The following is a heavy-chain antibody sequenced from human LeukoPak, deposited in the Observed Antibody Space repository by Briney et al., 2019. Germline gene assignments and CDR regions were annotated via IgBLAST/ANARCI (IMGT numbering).Heavy chain of an antibody. CDR2: IYYSGST. V-gene: IGHV4-59*08. J-gene: IGHJ6*02. CDR1: GGSISSYY. CDR3: ATNILDYGDYVPPYYYGMDV. D-gene: IGHD4-17*01. Sequence: SETLSLTCTVSGGSISSYYWSWIRQPPGKGLEWIGYIYYSGSTNYNPSLKSRVTISVDTSKNQFSLKLSSVTAADTAVYYCATNILDYGDYVPPYYYGMDVWGQGTTVTVSS.